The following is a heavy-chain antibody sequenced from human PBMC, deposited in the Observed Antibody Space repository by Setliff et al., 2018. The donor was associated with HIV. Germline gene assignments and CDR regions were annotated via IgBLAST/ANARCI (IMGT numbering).Heavy chain of an antibody. D-gene: IGHD3-16*02. J-gene: IGHJ6*03. Sequence: TSETLSLTCAVFGGSFTDYYWIWIRQPPGKGLEWIGEINHSGSTHYNPSLKSRFIISVDTSKNQFSLKVNSMTAADTAVYYCARGYPVSYYYYMDVWGKGTTVTVSS. V-gene: IGHV4-34*01. CDR2: INHSGST. CDR1: GGSFTDYY. CDR3: ARGYPVSYYYYMDV.